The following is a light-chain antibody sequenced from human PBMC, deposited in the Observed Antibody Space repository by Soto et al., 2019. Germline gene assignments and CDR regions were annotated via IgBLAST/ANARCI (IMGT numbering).Light chain of an antibody. V-gene: IGKV3-11*01. Sequence: EILLTQSPSTLSLSPGERATLSCRASQSVRSYLAWYQQKPGQAPRLLIYDASNRATGIPARLSGSGSGTDFTLTISRLEPEDFAVYYCQQYGSSGTFGQGTKVDIK. J-gene: IGKJ1*01. CDR1: QSVRSY. CDR3: QQYGSSGT. CDR2: DAS.